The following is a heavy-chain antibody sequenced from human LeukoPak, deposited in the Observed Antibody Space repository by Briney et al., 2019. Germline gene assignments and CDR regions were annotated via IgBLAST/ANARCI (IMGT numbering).Heavy chain of an antibody. CDR1: GYTFTSYD. D-gene: IGHD4-23*01. V-gene: IGHV1-8*01. CDR2: MNPNSGNT. CDR3: ARALTTVAPFDY. Sequence: SVKVSCKASGYTFTSYDINWVRQATGQGLEWMGWMNPNSGNTGYAQKFQGRVTMTRNTSISTAYMELSSLRSEDTAAYYCARALTTVAPFDYWGQGTLVTVSS. J-gene: IGHJ4*02.